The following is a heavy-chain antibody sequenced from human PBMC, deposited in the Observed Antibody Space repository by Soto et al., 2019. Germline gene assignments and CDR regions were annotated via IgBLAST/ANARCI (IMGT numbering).Heavy chain of an antibody. V-gene: IGHV2-5*01. CDR1: GFSLSTTGVG. J-gene: IGHJ4*02. D-gene: IGHD1-1*01. Sequence: QITLKESGPALVKPTQTLTLTCTFSGFSLSTTGVGVGWIRQPPGKALEWLALIYWNDDKRYSPSLKTRLTITTDTSKNPVVPSLTEIDPLNTATNYCGHSTTVIEVNDDAFDYWGQGTLVTVSS. CDR2: IYWNDDK. CDR3: GHSTTVIEVNDDAFDY.